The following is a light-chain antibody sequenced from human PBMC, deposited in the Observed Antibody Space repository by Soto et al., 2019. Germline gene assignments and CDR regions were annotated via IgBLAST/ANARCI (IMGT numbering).Light chain of an antibody. CDR2: LEGSGSY. J-gene: IGLJ2*01. Sequence: QLVLTQSSSASAYLGSSVKLTCTLSSGHSSYIIAWHQQQPRKAPRYLMKLEGSGSYNKGSGVPDRFSGSSSGADRYLTISNLQSEDEAEYYCETWDSNTRVFGGGTKLTVL. CDR1: SGHSSYI. V-gene: IGLV4-60*03. CDR3: ETWDSNTRV.